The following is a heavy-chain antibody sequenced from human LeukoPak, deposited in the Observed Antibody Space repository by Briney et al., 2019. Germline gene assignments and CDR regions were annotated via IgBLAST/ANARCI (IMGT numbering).Heavy chain of an antibody. Sequence: GGSPRLSCAASGFTFSSYAMSWVRQAPGKGLEWVSAISGSGGSTYYADSVKGRFTISRDNSKNTLYLQMNSLRAEDTAVYYCAKLDLSKGYSYGSFVDYWGQGTLVTVSS. D-gene: IGHD5-18*01. CDR3: AKLDLSKGYSYGSFVDY. CDR1: GFTFSSYA. CDR2: ISGSGGST. J-gene: IGHJ4*02. V-gene: IGHV3-23*01.